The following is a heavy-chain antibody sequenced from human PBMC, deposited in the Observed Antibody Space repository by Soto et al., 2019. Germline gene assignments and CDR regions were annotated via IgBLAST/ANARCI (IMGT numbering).Heavy chain of an antibody. V-gene: IGHV3-9*01. D-gene: IGHD3-22*01. J-gene: IGHJ6*02. Sequence: EVQLVESGGGLVQPGRSLRLSCAASGFTFDDYAMHWVRQAPGKGLEWVSGISWNGGSIGYADSVKGRFTISRDNAKNALYLQMNSLSAEDTALYYCAKERYYYDSSGYYYYYYGMDVWGQCTTVTVS. CDR2: ISWNGGSI. CDR3: AKERYYYDSSGYYYYYYGMDV. CDR1: GFTFDDYA.